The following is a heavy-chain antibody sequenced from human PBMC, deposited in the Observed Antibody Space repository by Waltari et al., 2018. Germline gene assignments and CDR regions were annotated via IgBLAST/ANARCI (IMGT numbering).Heavy chain of an antibody. CDR3: AGGGVTINYYCDGMVV. D-gene: IGHD5-18*01. CDR1: VGSFSGYY. Sequence: QVQLQQWGAGLLKPSETLSLTCAVYVGSFSGYYWRWIRQPPGKGLEWIGEINTSGSINYNTALKSRVTISVATSKNQFSLKLSSVTAAVTAVYYCAGGGVTINYYCDGMVVWGQGTTVTVSS. CDR2: INTSGSI. J-gene: IGHJ6*02. V-gene: IGHV4-34*01.